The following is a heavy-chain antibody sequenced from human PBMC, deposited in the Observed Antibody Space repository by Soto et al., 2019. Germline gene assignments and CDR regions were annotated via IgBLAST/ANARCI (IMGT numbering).Heavy chain of an antibody. CDR3: AKGGTVGASSYFDY. D-gene: IGHD1-26*01. V-gene: IGHV3-30*18. CDR1: GFTFSNYG. CDR2: ISYDGGNK. J-gene: IGHJ4*02. Sequence: SLRLSCAASGFTFSNYGIHCVRQAPGKGLEWVAVISYDGGNKYYADSVKGRFTISRDNSKNTVYLQMDSLRPEDTAVYYCAKGGTVGASSYFDYWGQGTLVTV.